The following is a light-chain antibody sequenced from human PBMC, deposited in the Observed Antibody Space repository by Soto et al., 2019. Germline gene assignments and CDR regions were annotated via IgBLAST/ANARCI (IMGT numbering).Light chain of an antibody. CDR1: QSISSY. J-gene: IGKJ1*01. Sequence: DIQMTQSPTSLSASVGDRVTITCRASQSISSYLNWYQQRPGKAPKVLIYAASSLQGGVPSRFSGSGSGTDFTLPISSLQPEDFATYYCQQTYGDPTFGQGTKV. V-gene: IGKV1-39*01. CDR2: AAS. CDR3: QQTYGDPT.